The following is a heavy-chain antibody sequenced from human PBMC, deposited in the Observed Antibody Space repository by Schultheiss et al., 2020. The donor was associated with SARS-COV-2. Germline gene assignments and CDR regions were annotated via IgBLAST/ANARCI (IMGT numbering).Heavy chain of an antibody. D-gene: IGHD4-23*01. CDR2: IWYDGSNK. J-gene: IGHJ3*02. V-gene: IGHV3-33*01. CDR1: GFTFSSYG. CDR3: ARSPQYGGNSNAFDI. Sequence: GGSLRLSCAASGFTFSSYGMHWVRQAPGKGLEWVAVIWYDGSNKYYADSVKGRFTISRDNSKNTLYLQMNSLRAEDTAVYYCARSPQYGGNSNAFDIWGQGTMVTVSS.